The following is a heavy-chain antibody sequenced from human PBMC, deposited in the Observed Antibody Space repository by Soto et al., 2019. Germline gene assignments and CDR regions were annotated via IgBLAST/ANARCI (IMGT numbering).Heavy chain of an antibody. D-gene: IGHD6-6*01. J-gene: IGHJ5*02. CDR3: ARFDSSSGVGWFDP. V-gene: IGHV1-69*13. CDR2: IIPIFGTA. CDR1: GGTFSSYA. Sequence: SVKVSYKASGGTFSSYAISWVRQAPGQGLEWMGGIIPIFGTANYAQKFQGRVTITADESTSTAYMELSSLRSEDTAVYYCARFDSSSGVGWFDPWGQGTLVTVSS.